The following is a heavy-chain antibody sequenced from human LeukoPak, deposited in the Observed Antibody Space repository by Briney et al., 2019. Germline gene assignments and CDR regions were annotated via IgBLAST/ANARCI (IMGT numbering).Heavy chain of an antibody. J-gene: IGHJ6*03. D-gene: IGHD1-26*01. Sequence: SETLSLTCTVSGGSISSYYWSWIRQPPGKGLEWIGYIYYSGSTNYNPSLKSRVTISVDTSKNQFSLKLSSVTAADTAVYYCARDLLVGATRYYYMDVWGKGTTVTVSS. V-gene: IGHV4-59*01. CDR2: IYYSGST. CDR3: ARDLLVGATRYYYMDV. CDR1: GGSISSYY.